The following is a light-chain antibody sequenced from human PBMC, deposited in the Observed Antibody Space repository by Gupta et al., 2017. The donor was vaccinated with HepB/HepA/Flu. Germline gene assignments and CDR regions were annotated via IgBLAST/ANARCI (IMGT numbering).Light chain of an antibody. Sequence: EIVLTQSPGTLPLSPGERATLPCRASQSVSSSYLAWYQQKPGQAPRLLIYGASSRATGIPDRFSGSGSGTDFTLTISRLEPEDFAVYYCQQDGSSPCSFGQGTKMEIK. CDR3: QQDGSSPCS. J-gene: IGKJ2*04. CDR1: QSVSSSY. V-gene: IGKV3-20*01. CDR2: GAS.